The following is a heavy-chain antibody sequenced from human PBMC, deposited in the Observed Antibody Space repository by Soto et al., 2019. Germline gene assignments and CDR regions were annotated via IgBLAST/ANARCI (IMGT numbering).Heavy chain of an antibody. CDR3: VNFDWSHHI. D-gene: IGHD3-9*01. V-gene: IGHV3-74*01. J-gene: IGHJ3*02. Sequence: PGGPLRLSCAASGFTFSNYWMHWVRQDPGKGLVWVSRINSDGSSTSYADSVKGRFTISRDNAKNTLYLQMNSLRAEDTAVYYCVNFDWSHHIWGQGTMVTVS. CDR2: INSDGSST. CDR1: GFTFSNYW.